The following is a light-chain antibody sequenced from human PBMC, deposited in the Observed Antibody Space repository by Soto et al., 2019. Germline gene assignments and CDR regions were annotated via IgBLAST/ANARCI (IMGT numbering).Light chain of an antibody. J-gene: IGKJ1*01. Sequence: EIVMTHSPATLSVSPGERATLSCRASQSVSNNLAWYQQKPGQAPRLLIYGASTRATAIPARFSGSGSGTEFTLTISSLQSEDFAVYFCQQYNSWLWTFGQGTKVDIK. CDR3: QQYNSWLWT. CDR2: GAS. CDR1: QSVSNN. V-gene: IGKV3-15*01.